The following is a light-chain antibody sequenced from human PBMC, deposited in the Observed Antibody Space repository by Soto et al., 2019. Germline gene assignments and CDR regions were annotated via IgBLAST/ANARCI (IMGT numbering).Light chain of an antibody. V-gene: IGKV1-39*01. CDR3: QQNYSTPPLT. CDR2: GAS. Sequence: DIETTQSPSSLSTSVGDTVTITCRASQGIKSYLNWYQQKPGKAPKLLIYGASSLQSGVPSRSSGSGSGTDFTLTISSLQPEDYATYYCQQNYSTPPLTFGGGTKVDIK. J-gene: IGKJ4*01. CDR1: QGIKSY.